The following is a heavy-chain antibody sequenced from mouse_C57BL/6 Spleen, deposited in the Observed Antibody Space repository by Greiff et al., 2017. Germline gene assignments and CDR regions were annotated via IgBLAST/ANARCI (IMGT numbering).Heavy chain of an antibody. J-gene: IGHJ3*01. V-gene: IGHV1-18*01. D-gene: IGHD2-12*01. CDR1: GYTFTDYN. CDR2: INPNNGGT. CDR3: ARDSYFVSWFAY. Sequence: VQLKESGPELVKPGASVKIPCKASGYTFTDYNMDWVKQSHGKSLEWIGEINPNNGGTIYNQKFKGKATLTVDKSSSTAYMELRSLTSEGTAVYYWARDSYFVSWFAYWGQGTLGTVSA.